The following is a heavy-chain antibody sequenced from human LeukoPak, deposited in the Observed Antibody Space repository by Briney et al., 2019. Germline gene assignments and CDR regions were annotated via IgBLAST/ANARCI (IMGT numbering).Heavy chain of an antibody. V-gene: IGHV4-34*01. Sequence: PSETLSLTCTVSGGSISTYYWSWIRQPPGKGLEWIGEINHSGSTNYNPSLKSRVTISVDTSKNQFSLKLSSVTAADTAVYYCASWALAAAGSPPAVAGTGQDYWGQGTLVTVSS. CDR1: GGSISTYY. CDR2: INHSGST. CDR3: ASWALAAAGSPPAVAGTGQDY. J-gene: IGHJ4*02. D-gene: IGHD6-13*01.